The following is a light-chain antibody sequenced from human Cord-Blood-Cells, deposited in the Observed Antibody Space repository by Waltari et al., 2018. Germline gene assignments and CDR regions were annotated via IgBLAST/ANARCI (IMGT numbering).Light chain of an antibody. CDR3: QQYNNWYT. CDR1: QSVSSN. V-gene: IGKV3-15*01. Sequence: EIMMTQSPATLSVSPGERATLSCRASQSVSSNLVWYQQKPGQAPRLLIYGASTRATGIPARFSGSGSGTEFTLTISSLQSEDFAVYYCQQYNNWYTFGQGTKLEIK. CDR2: GAS. J-gene: IGKJ2*01.